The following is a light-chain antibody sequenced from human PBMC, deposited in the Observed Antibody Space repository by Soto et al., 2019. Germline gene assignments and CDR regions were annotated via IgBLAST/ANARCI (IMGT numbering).Light chain of an antibody. CDR1: SSDVGANNY. Sequence: QSSLTQPPSASGYPGQSVTISCTGTSSDVGANNYVSWYQQHPGKAPKLMIYEVTKRPSGVPDRFSGSKSGNTASLTVSGLQAEDEADYYCSSYAGTNRVFGTGTKLTVL. V-gene: IGLV2-8*01. J-gene: IGLJ1*01. CDR2: EVT. CDR3: SSYAGTNRV.